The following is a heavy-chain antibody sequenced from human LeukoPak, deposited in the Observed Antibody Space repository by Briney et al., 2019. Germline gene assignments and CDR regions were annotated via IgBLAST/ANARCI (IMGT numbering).Heavy chain of an antibody. D-gene: IGHD6-6*01. Sequence: GGPLRLSCAASGFNLSSYIMHWVRQAPGKGLEYVSAISSYGGSTYYANSVKDRFTISKDNSKNTVYLQMGSLRTEDMAVYYCARISRSHDYDYWGQGTLVTVSS. CDR1: GFNLSSYI. V-gene: IGHV3-64*01. CDR2: ISSYGGST. J-gene: IGHJ4*02. CDR3: ARISRSHDYDY.